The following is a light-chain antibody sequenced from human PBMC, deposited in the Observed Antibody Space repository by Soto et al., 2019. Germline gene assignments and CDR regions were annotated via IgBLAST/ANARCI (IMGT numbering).Light chain of an antibody. J-gene: IGKJ1*01. Sequence: EIVLTQSPGTLSLSPGERGTLSCRASQSIGDNDLAWYQQKPGQAPRLLIYGASTRATGIPDRFSGSGSGTDFTLTISSLQPEDSATYYCQQSYSTPTFGQGTKVDIK. V-gene: IGKV3-20*01. CDR2: GAS. CDR1: QSIGDND. CDR3: QQSYSTPT.